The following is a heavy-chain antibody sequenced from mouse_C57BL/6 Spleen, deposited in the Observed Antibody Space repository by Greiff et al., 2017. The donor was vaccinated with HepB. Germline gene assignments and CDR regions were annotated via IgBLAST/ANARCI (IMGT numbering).Heavy chain of an antibody. D-gene: IGHD2-4*01. CDR3: ARVVDYDGAWFAY. CDR1: GYTFTSYW. V-gene: IGHV1-50*01. Sequence: VQLQQSGAELVKPGASVKLSCKASGYTFTSYWMQWVKQRPGQGLEWIGEIDPSDSYTNYNQKFKGKATLTVDTSSSTAYMQLSSLTSEDSAVYYCARVVDYDGAWFAYWGQGSLVTVSA. CDR2: IDPSDSYT. J-gene: IGHJ3*01.